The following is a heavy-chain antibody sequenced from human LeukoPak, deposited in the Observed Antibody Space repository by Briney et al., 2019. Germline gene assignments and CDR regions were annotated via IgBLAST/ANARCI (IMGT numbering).Heavy chain of an antibody. V-gene: IGHV4-59*01. D-gene: IGHD2-2*01. CDR2: IYYSGST. CDR1: GGSISSYY. J-gene: IGHJ6*02. CDR3: ARDTASTSWKYYGMDV. Sequence: SETLSLTCTVSGGSISSYYWSWIRKPPGKGLEWIGYIYYSGSTNYNPSPTSRVTISVDTSKNQCSLKLSSVTAADTAVYYCARDTASTSWKYYGMDVWGQGTTVTVSS.